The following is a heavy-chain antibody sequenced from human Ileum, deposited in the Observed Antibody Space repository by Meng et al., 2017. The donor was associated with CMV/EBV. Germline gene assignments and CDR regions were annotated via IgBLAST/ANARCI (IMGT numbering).Heavy chain of an antibody. J-gene: IGHJ4*02. Sequence: QVQLQESGHGLVKPSQTLSLTCTVSGDSLSTGDYYWSWIRQPPGKGPEWIGYIYYSGSTLYNPSLKSPVTISLDKSKNQFSLRLRSVTAADTAVYFCAREGGGWYFDSWGQGTLVTVSS. CDR3: AREGGGWYFDS. CDR2: IYYSGST. D-gene: IGHD6-19*01. CDR1: GDSLSTGDYY. V-gene: IGHV4-30-4*01.